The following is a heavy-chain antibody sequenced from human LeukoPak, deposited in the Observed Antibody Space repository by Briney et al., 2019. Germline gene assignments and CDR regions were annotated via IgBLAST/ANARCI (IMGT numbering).Heavy chain of an antibody. J-gene: IGHJ6*03. CDR1: GFTFSSYN. CDR3: ARDPYSGSYGNYYYYFMDV. Sequence: TGGSLRLSCAASGFTFSSYNINWVRQAPGKGLEWVSSITSGSSYIYYADSVKGRFTISRDNAKNSLYLQMNSLRAEDTAVYYCARDPYSGSYGNYYYYFMDVWGKGTTVTISS. D-gene: IGHD1-26*01. V-gene: IGHV3-21*01. CDR2: ITSGSSYI.